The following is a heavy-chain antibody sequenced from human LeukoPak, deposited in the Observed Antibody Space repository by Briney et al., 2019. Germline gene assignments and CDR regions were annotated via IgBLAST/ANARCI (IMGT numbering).Heavy chain of an antibody. J-gene: IGHJ1*01. CDR2: INHSGST. Sequence: SETLSLTCTVSGGSISSYYWSWIRQPPGKGLEWIGEINHSGSTNYNPSLKSRVTISGDTSKNQFSLKLSSVTAADTAVYYCARGPYAMEYFQHWGQGTLVTVSS. V-gene: IGHV4-34*01. D-gene: IGHD2-8*01. CDR1: GGSISSYY. CDR3: ARGPYAMEYFQH.